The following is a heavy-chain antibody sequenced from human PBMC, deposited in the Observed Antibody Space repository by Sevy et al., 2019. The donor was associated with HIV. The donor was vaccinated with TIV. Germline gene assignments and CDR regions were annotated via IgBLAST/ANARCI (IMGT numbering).Heavy chain of an antibody. CDR3: ARDAQVWSYNWLDP. V-gene: IGHV1-2*02. D-gene: IGHD5-18*01. CDR2: INPNSGGT. J-gene: IGHJ5*02. Sequence: ASVKVSCKASGYTFTGYYIYWVRQAPGQGLEWMGWINPNSGGTNYAQKFQGRVTMTTDTSINTAYMELSRLRSDDTARYYFARDAQVWSYNWLDPWGQGTLVTVSS. CDR1: GYTFTGYY.